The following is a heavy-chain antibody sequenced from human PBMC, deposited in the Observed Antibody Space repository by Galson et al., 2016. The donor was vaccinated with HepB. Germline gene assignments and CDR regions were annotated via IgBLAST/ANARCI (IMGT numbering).Heavy chain of an antibody. J-gene: IGHJ4*02. CDR1: GFTFSDSA. D-gene: IGHD1-14*01. V-gene: IGHV3-30*14. Sequence: SLRLSCAASGFTFSDSAMHWVRQAPGKGLEWVAVISNDGANTHYADSVRGRFTISRDNSKNTLYFLMNSLRTEDTAVYFCVRDLTAYHSHWYFFDSWGQGTLVTVSP. CDR2: ISNDGANT. CDR3: VRDLTAYHSHWYFFDS.